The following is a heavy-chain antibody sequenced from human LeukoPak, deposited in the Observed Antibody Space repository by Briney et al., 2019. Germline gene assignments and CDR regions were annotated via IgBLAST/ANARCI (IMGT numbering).Heavy chain of an antibody. CDR3: ARANFPTIFGVVSNDAFDI. Sequence: ASVKVSCKASGYTFTSYDINWVRHATGQGLEWMGWRNPNSGNTGYAQKFQGRVTITRNTSISTAYMELSSLRSEDTAVYYCARANFPTIFGVVSNDAFDIWGQGTMVTVSS. CDR1: GYTFTSYD. D-gene: IGHD3-3*01. V-gene: IGHV1-8*03. CDR2: RNPNSGNT. J-gene: IGHJ3*02.